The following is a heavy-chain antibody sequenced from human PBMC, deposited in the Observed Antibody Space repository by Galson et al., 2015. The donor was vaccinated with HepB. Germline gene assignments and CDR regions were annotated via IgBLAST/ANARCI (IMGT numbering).Heavy chain of an antibody. CDR1: GLSFRSYA. CDR3: AKVHVTAVLPIAIVPWGMDV. J-gene: IGHJ6*02. Sequence: LILPCAASGLSFRSYAMSWLRQAPGRGLEWVSVNSGSGEKTNDADSVKGRFTISRENSNNKVYLQMKNLRAGYKAVYYCAKVHVTAVLPIAIVPWGMDVWGQGTTVTVSS. CDR2: NSGSGEKT. V-gene: IGHV3-23*01. D-gene: IGHD2-21*01.